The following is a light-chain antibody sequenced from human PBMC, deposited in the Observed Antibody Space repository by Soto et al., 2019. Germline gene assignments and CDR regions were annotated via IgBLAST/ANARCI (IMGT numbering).Light chain of an antibody. CDR1: SSNIGNNY. CDR3: GTWDSSLSAV. Sequence: QSMLTQPPSVSAAPGQSVTISCSGSSSNIGNNYVSWYQHLPGTAPKLLIYDNNNRPSGIPDRFSGSKSGTSATLGITGLQTGDEADYYCGTWDSSLSAVFGGGTKLTVL. J-gene: IGLJ2*01. CDR2: DNN. V-gene: IGLV1-51*01.